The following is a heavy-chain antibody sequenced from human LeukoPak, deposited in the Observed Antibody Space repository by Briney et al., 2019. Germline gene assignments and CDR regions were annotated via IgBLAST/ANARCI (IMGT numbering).Heavy chain of an antibody. Sequence: KPSETLSLTCTVSGGSISSYYWSWIRQPPGKGLEWIGSVYYIDNTNYNPFVESRVTISVDTSNNQFSLKLTSVTAADTAVYYCAGGTYYDGPDYWGQGTLVTVSS. J-gene: IGHJ4*02. D-gene: IGHD1-26*01. V-gene: IGHV4-59*12. CDR3: AGGTYYDGPDY. CDR1: GGSISSYY. CDR2: VYYIDNT.